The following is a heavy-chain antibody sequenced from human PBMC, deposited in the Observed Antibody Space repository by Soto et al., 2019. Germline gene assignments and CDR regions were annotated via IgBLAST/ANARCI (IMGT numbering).Heavy chain of an antibody. Sequence: LRLSCAASGFTFDDYAMHWVRQAPGKGLEWVSGISWNSGSIGYADSVKGRFTISRDNAKNSLYLQMNSLRAEDTALYYCAKAERQLASYYYYGMDVWGQGTTVTVSS. D-gene: IGHD6-6*01. CDR2: ISWNSGSI. CDR1: GFTFDDYA. J-gene: IGHJ6*02. V-gene: IGHV3-9*01. CDR3: AKAERQLASYYYYGMDV.